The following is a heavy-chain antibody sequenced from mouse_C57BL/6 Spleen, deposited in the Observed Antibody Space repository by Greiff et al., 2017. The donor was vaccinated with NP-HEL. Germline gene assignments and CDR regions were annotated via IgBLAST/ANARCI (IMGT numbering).Heavy chain of an antibody. Sequence: VKLQESGPGLVQPSQSLSITCTVSGFSLTSYGVHWVRQSPGKGLEWLGVIWSGGSTDYNAAFISRLSISKDNSKSQVFFKMNSLQADDTAIYYCARPPTTVVPYWYFDVWGTGTTVTVSS. D-gene: IGHD1-1*01. CDR1: GFSLTSYG. CDR3: ARPPTTVVPYWYFDV. CDR2: IWSGGST. J-gene: IGHJ1*03. V-gene: IGHV2-2*01.